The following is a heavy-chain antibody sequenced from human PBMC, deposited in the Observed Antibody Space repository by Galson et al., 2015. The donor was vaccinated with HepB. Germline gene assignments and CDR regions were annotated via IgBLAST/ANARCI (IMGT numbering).Heavy chain of an antibody. CDR1: GYTFTSYD. V-gene: IGHV1-8*01. CDR2: MNPNSGNT. J-gene: IGHJ6*03. Sequence: SVKVSCKASGYTFTSYDINWVRQATGQGLEWMGWMNPNSGNTGYAQKFQGRVTMTRNTSISTAYMELSSLRSEDTAVYYCARMEGYQRRNYYYYYMDVWGKGTTVTVSS. CDR3: ARMEGYQRRNYYYYYMDV. D-gene: IGHD6-25*01.